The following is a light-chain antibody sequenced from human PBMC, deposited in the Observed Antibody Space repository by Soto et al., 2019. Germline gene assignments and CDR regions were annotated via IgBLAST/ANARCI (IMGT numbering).Light chain of an antibody. Sequence: IQLTQSPSFLSASVGDRVTITCRASQPIGTYLAWYQQTPGKAPKLLIYVASTLLSGVPWRFSGGGSATVFTLTISGLQPEDFATYYRQQLNLHPLTFGGGTRVETK. CDR3: QQLNLHPLT. J-gene: IGKJ4*01. V-gene: IGKV1-9*01. CDR2: VAS. CDR1: QPIGTY.